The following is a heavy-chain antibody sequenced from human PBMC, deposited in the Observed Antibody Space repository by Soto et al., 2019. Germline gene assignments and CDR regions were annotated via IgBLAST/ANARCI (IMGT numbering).Heavy chain of an antibody. CDR3: AKDLGGSGSYDY. CDR1: GFTFDDYA. J-gene: IGHJ4*02. Sequence: EVQLVESGGGLVQPGRSLRLSCAASGFTFDDYAMHWVRHAPGKGLEWVSGISWNSGSIGYADSVKGRFTISRDNAKNPLYLQMNSLRAEDTALYYCAKDLGGSGSYDYWGQGTLVTVSS. CDR2: ISWNSGSI. D-gene: IGHD3-10*01. V-gene: IGHV3-9*01.